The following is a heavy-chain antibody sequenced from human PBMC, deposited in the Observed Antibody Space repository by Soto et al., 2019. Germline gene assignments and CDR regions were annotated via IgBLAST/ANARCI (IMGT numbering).Heavy chain of an antibody. Sequence: EVQLVESGGGLIHPGGSLRLSCAASGFNVNSDYMNWVRQTPGKGLEWVASIYSGETTYYADSVRGRFTISSDKSKNTLDSQLSSLRIEDTAVYYCTRDGRGLGRLSLFEYWGQGVLVTVSS. V-gene: IGHV3-53*01. D-gene: IGHD2-21*02. J-gene: IGHJ4*02. CDR3: TRDGRGLGRLSLFEY. CDR1: GFNVNSDY. CDR2: IYSGETT.